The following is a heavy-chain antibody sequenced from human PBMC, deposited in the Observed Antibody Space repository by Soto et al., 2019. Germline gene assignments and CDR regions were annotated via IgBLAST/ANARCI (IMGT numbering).Heavy chain of an antibody. V-gene: IGHV1-69*12. D-gene: IGHD3-10*01. CDR3: ARDRSPSGGMDV. J-gene: IGHJ6*02. Sequence: QVQLVQSGAEVKKPGSSVKVSCKASGGTFSSYAISWVRQAPGQGLEWMGGIIPIFGTANYAQKFQGRVTITADESTSTAYMALTSMRSEDTAVYYCARDRSPSGGMDVWGQGTTVTVSS. CDR2: IIPIFGTA. CDR1: GGTFSSYA.